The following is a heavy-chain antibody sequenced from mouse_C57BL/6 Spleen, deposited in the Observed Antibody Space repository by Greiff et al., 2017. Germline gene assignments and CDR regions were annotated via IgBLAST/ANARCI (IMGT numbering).Heavy chain of an antibody. V-gene: IGHV1-55*01. CDR1: GYTFTSYW. CDR2: IYPGSGST. Sequence: QVQLQQPGAELVKPGASVKMSCKASGYTFTSYWITWVKQRPGQGLEWIGDIYPGSGSTNYTEKFKSKATLTVDTSSSTAYMQLSSLTSEDSAVYYCAREGGYDGKVYFDYWGQGTTLTVSS. CDR3: AREGGYDGKVYFDY. D-gene: IGHD2-2*01. J-gene: IGHJ2*01.